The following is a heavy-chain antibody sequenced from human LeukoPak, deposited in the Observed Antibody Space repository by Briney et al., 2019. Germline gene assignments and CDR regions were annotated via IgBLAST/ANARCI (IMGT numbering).Heavy chain of an antibody. CDR2: MNPNSGNT. Sequence: ASVKVSCKASGYTFTSYYMHWVRQATGQGLEWMGWMNPNSGNTGYAQKFQGRVTMTRNTSISTAYMELSSLRSEDTAVYYCAIYCSSTSCRPANWFDPWGQGTLVTVSS. V-gene: IGHV1-8*02. CDR1: GYTFTSYY. CDR3: AIYCSSTSCRPANWFDP. J-gene: IGHJ5*02. D-gene: IGHD2-2*01.